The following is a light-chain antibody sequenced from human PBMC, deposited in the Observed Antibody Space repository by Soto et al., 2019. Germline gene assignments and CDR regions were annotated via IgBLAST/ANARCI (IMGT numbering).Light chain of an antibody. CDR3: ISYTDRQSYL. Sequence: QSALTQPASVSGSPGQSITISCSGTSSDIGSYNHVAWYQQFPGKSPKLMIYAVSDRPSGVSDRFPGSKSGITASLTISGLQTEDEADYYCISYTDRQSYLFGTGTKVTVL. J-gene: IGLJ1*01. CDR1: SSDIGSYNH. V-gene: IGLV2-14*03. CDR2: AVS.